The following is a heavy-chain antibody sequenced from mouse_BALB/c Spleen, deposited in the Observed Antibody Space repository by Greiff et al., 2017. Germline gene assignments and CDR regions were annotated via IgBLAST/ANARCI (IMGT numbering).Heavy chain of an antibody. V-gene: IGHV5-4*02. Sequence: EVKLMESGGGLVKPGGSLKLSCAASGFTFSDYYMYWVRQTPEKRLEWVATISDGGSYTYYPDSVKGRFTISRDNAKNNLYLQMSSLKSEDTAMYYCGRGDITFDYWGQGTTLTVSS. J-gene: IGHJ2*01. CDR2: ISDGGSYT. CDR1: GFTFSDYY. D-gene: IGHD1-1*01. CDR3: GRGDITFDY.